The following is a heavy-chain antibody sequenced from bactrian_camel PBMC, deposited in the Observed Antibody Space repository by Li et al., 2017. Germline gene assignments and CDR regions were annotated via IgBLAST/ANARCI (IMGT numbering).Heavy chain of an antibody. CDR2: IYTSSGST. CDR3: AVDIGTCQWREDGTWWTPQRGVP. Sequence: HVQLVESGGGSVQAGGSLRLSCAVSGFSSFCMKWLRQAPGKAREGVAVIYTSSGSTDYDDSVKGRFTISQDNEHYTIYLQMNMLKAEDTAMYYCAVDIGTCQWREDGTWWTPQRGVPRGQGTQVTVS. V-gene: IGHV3S1*01. CDR1: GFSSFC. D-gene: IGHD1*01. J-gene: IGHJ4*01.